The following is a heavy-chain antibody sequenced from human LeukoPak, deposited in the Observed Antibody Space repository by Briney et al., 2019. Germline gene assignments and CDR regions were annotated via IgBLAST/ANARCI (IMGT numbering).Heavy chain of an antibody. J-gene: IGHJ6*03. V-gene: IGHV3-43*01. CDR2: ISWDGGST. D-gene: IGHD1-26*01. Sequence: PGGSLRLSCAASGFTFDDYTMHWVRQAPGTGLEWVSLISWDGGSTYYADSVKGRFTISRDNSKNSLYLQMNSLRTEDTALYYCAKQSQSFSHFYYYYMDVWGKGTTVTVSS. CDR3: AKQSQSFSHFYYYYMDV. CDR1: GFTFDDYT.